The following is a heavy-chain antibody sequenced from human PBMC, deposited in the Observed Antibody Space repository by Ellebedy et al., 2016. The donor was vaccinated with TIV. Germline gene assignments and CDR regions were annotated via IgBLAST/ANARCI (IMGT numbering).Heavy chain of an antibody. CDR1: GGTFSSYA. V-gene: IGHV1-69*13. D-gene: IGHD5-24*01. J-gene: IGHJ6*02. CDR3: ARDVATTPYYYYGMDV. CDR2: IIPIFGTA. Sequence: SVKVSCXASGGTFSSYAISWVRQAPGQGLEWMGGIIPIFGTANYAQKFQGRVTITADESTSTAYMELSSLRSEDTAVYYCARDVATTPYYYYGMDVWGQGTTVTVSS.